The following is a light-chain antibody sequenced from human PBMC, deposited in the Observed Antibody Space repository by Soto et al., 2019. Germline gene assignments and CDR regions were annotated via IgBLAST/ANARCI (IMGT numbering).Light chain of an antibody. CDR2: EVS. J-gene: IGLJ1*01. Sequence: QSALTQPPSASGSPGQSVTISCTGTSSDVGGYKSVSWHQQQPGKAPKLLIFEVSKRPSGVPDRFSGSKSDNTASLTVSGLQGEDEADYYCSSYAGSNDPYVFGTGTKLTVL. CDR3: SSYAGSNDPYV. V-gene: IGLV2-8*01. CDR1: SSDVGGYKS.